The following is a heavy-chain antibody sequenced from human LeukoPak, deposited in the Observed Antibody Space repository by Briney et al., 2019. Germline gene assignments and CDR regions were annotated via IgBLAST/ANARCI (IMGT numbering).Heavy chain of an antibody. CDR3: AKGGESSLPFDY. Sequence: PSETLSLTCTVSGGFISGHYWSWIRQPAGKEPEWIGRVHTTGGTNYNPSLKSRLTMSVDTSKNQFSLHLTSVTAADTAVYYCAKGGESSLPFDYWGQGTLVTVSS. V-gene: IGHV4-4*07. CDR1: GGFISGHY. J-gene: IGHJ4*02. D-gene: IGHD3-10*01. CDR2: VHTTGGT.